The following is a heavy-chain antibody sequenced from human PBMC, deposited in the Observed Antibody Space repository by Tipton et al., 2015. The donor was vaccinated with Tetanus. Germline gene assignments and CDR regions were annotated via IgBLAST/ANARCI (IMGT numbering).Heavy chain of an antibody. Sequence: VQLVQSGGEVKKPGESLKISCKGSGYIFTNYWIGWVRQKPGKGLEWMGIIYPGDSDTRYSPSFQGQVTISVDKSINTAYLQWSSLKASDPSVFYCARAHCTDGVCNFDFWGQGALVTVAS. J-gene: IGHJ4*02. D-gene: IGHD2-8*01. CDR3: ARAHCTDGVCNFDF. CDR2: IYPGDSDT. CDR1: GYIFTNYW. V-gene: IGHV5-51*01.